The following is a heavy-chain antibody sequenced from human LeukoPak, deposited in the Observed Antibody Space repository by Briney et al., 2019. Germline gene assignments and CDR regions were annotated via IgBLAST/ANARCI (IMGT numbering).Heavy chain of an antibody. V-gene: IGHV5-51*01. Sequence: GESLKISCKGSGYSFTSYWIGWVRQMPGKGLEWMGIIYPGDSDTRYSPSFQGQATISADKSISTAYLQWSSLKASDTAMYYCARPYYYDSSGYYYYFDYWGQGTLVTVSS. CDR1: GYSFTSYW. CDR2: IYPGDSDT. CDR3: ARPYYYDSSGYYYYFDY. J-gene: IGHJ4*02. D-gene: IGHD3-22*01.